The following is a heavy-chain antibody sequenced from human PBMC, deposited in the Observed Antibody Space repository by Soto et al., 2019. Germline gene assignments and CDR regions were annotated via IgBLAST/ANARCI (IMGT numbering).Heavy chain of an antibody. V-gene: IGHV1-58*01. CDR2: IVVGSGNT. J-gene: IGHJ4*02. D-gene: IGHD6-13*01. CDR1: GFTFTSSA. Sequence: SVKVSCKASGFTFTSSAVQWVRQARGQRLEWIGWIVVGSGNTNYAQKFQERVTITRDMSTSTAYMELSSLRSEDTAVYYCAAVKGSSWDPLDYWGQGTLVTVSS. CDR3: AAVKGSSWDPLDY.